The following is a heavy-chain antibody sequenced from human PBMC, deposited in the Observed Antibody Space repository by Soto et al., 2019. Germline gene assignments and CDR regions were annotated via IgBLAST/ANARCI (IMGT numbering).Heavy chain of an antibody. CDR3: ARDSFPPYSSSSKGFDY. Sequence: QVQLQESGPGLVKPSETLSLICTVSGGPISSYYWNWIRQSPGKGLEWIASLDYSGTTNYNPSLKSRITTSVDPSKKQFSLKMRSVTAADTAVYYCARDSFPPYSSSSKGFDYWGQGSLVTVST. J-gene: IGHJ4*02. V-gene: IGHV4-59*01. D-gene: IGHD6-6*01. CDR2: LDYSGTT. CDR1: GGPISSYY.